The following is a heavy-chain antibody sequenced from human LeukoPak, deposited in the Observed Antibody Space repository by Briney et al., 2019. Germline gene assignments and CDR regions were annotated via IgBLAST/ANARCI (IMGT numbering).Heavy chain of an antibody. CDR2: IYYSGST. Sequence: PSETLSLTCTVSGGSISSYYWSWIRQPPGKGLEWIGYIYYSGSTNYTPSLKSRVTISVDTSKNQFSLKLSSVTAADTAVYYCARNRAYGDYLDYWGQGTLVTVSS. J-gene: IGHJ4*02. V-gene: IGHV4-59*08. CDR1: GGSISSYY. D-gene: IGHD4-17*01. CDR3: ARNRAYGDYLDY.